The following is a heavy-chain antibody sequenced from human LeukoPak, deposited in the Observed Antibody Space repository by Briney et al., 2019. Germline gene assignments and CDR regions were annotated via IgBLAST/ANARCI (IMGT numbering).Heavy chain of an antibody. CDR1: GFTFSSYS. CDR3: ARDLARRELYP. CDR2: ISSSSYI. J-gene: IGHJ5*02. Sequence: GGSLRLSCAASGFTFSSYSMNWVRQAPGKGLEWVSSISSSSYIYYADSVKGRFTISRDNAKNSLYPQMNSLRAEDTAVYYCARDLARRELYPWGQGTLVTVSS. V-gene: IGHV3-21*01. D-gene: IGHD1-26*01.